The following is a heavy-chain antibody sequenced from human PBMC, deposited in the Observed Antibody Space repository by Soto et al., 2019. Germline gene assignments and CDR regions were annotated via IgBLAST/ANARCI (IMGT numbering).Heavy chain of an antibody. V-gene: IGHV4-31*03. CDR1: GGSISSGGYY. D-gene: IGHD5-12*01. CDR2: IYYSGST. J-gene: IGHJ5*02. Sequence: SETLSLTCTVSGGSISSGGYYWSWIRQHPGKGLEWIGYIYYSGSTYYNPSLKSRVTISVDTSKNQFSLKLSSVTAADTAVYYCARGLHLRNWFDPRGQGTLVTVSS. CDR3: ARGLHLRNWFDP.